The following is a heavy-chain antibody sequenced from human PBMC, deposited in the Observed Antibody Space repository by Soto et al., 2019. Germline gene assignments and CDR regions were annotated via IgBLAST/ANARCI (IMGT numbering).Heavy chain of an antibody. D-gene: IGHD6-19*01. CDR1: GFTFDEYA. J-gene: IGHJ3*02. CDR2: ISWNSGSI. V-gene: IGHV3-9*01. CDR3: AKGTGYSSGRDAFDI. Sequence: GGSLRLSCAASGFTFDEYAMHWVRQAPGKGLEWVSGISWNSGSIDYADAVKGRITISRDNAKNSLYLQMNSLRAEDTALYYCAKGTGYSSGRDAFDIWGQGTMVTVSS.